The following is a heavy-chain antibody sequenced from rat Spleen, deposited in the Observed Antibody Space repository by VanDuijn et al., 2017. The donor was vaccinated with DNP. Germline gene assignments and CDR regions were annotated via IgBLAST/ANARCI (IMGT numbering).Heavy chain of an antibody. CDR2: ISPGGGNT. D-gene: IGHD1-1*01. CDR3: ARRSLLQWSFDY. Sequence: EVQLMESGGGLVQPGRSLKLSCAASGFTFTNYGMAWVRQAPTKGLEWVASISPGGGNTYYRDSVKGRFTISRDNAKSTLYLQMNSLRSEDTATYYCARRSLLQWSFDYWGQGVMVTVSS. CDR1: GFTFTNYG. J-gene: IGHJ2*01. V-gene: IGHV5S13*01.